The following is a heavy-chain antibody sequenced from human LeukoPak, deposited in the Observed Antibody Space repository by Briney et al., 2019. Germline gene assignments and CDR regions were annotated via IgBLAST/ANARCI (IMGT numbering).Heavy chain of an antibody. CDR2: INPNSGGT. CDR3: ARDPSLLRYFDWFPSFDY. D-gene: IGHD3-9*01. V-gene: IGHV1-2*02. J-gene: IGHJ4*02. Sequence: ASAKVSCKASGYTFTGYYMHWVRQAPGQGLEWMGWINPNSGGTNYAQKFQGRVTMTRDTSISTAYMELSRLRSDDTAVYYCARDPSLLRYFDWFPSFDYWGQGTLVTVSS. CDR1: GYTFTGYY.